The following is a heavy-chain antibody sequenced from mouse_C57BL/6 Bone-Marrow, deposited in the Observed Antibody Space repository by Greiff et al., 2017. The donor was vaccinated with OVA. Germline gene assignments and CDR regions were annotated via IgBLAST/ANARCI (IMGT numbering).Heavy chain of an antibody. V-gene: IGHV1-76*01. Sequence: QVHVKQSGAELVRPGASVKLSCKASGYTFTDYYINWVKQRPGQGLEWIARIYPGSGNTYYNEKFKGKATLTAEKSSSTAYMQLSSLTSEDSAVYLGARSGDYSNYNAMDDWGQGTSVTVSS. J-gene: IGHJ4*01. CDR2: IYPGSGNT. CDR3: ARSGDYSNYNAMDD. D-gene: IGHD2-5*01. CDR1: GYTFTDYY.